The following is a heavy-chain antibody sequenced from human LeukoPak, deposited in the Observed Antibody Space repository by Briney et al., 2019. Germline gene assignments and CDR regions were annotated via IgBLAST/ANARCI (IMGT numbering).Heavy chain of an antibody. V-gene: IGHV3-30-3*01. CDR3: ARDPYSNYVGGASWFDP. CDR1: GFTFSSYA. Sequence: PGGSLRLSWAASGFTFSSYAMHWVRQAPGKGLEWVAVISYDGSNKYYADSVKGRFTISRDNSKNTLYLQMNSLRAEDTAVYYCARDPYSNYVGGASWFDPWGQGTLVTVSS. CDR2: ISYDGSNK. D-gene: IGHD4-11*01. J-gene: IGHJ5*02.